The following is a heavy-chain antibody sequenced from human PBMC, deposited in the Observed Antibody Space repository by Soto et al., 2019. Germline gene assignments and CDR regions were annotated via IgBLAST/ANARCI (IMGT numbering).Heavy chain of an antibody. CDR1: GFTFSDYY. V-gene: IGHV3-11*01. CDR3: ARLDGNDYDSSGYYYYYYGMDV. Sequence: QVQLVESGGGLVKPGGSLRLSCAASGFTFSDYYMSWIRQAPGKGLEWISYISSSGSTIYYAVSVKGRFTISRDNARNSLYLQMNSLRAEDTAVYYCARLDGNDYDSSGYYYYYYGMDVWGQGTTVTVSS. D-gene: IGHD3-22*01. CDR2: ISSSGSTI. J-gene: IGHJ6*02.